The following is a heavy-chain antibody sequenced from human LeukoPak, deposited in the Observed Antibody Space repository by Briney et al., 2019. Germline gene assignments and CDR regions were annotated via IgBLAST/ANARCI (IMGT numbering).Heavy chain of an antibody. Sequence: ASVKVSCKASGYTFTSYGISWVRQAPGQGLEWMGWISAYNGNTNYAQKLQGRVTMTTDTSTSTAYMELRSLRSDDTAVYYCARDFDVVVTALFDYWGQGTLVTVSS. D-gene: IGHD2-21*02. CDR1: GYTFTSYG. CDR3: ARDFDVVVTALFDY. V-gene: IGHV1-18*01. CDR2: ISAYNGNT. J-gene: IGHJ4*02.